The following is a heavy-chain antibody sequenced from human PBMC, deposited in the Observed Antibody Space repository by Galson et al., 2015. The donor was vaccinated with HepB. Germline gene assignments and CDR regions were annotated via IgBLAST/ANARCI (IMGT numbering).Heavy chain of an antibody. D-gene: IGHD2-2*01. J-gene: IGHJ5*01. CDR2: INPNSGGT. CDR3: AREDGEPIVVVPAAMGGWWFDS. Sequence: SVKVSCKASGYTLTGYYMHWVRQAPGQGLEWMGWINPNSGGTNYAQKFQGRVTMTRDTSISTAYMELSRLRSDDTAVYYCAREDGEPIVVVPAAMGGWWFDSWGQGTLVTVSS. CDR1: GYTLTGYY. V-gene: IGHV1-2*02.